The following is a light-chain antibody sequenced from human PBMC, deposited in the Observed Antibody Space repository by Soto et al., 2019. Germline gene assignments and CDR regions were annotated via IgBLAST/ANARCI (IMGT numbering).Light chain of an antibody. Sequence: SYELTQPHSVSVSPGQTARITCSGDALPKQYVYWYQQKPGQAPVLVIYKDTERPSGIPERFSGSTSGTTVTLTISGVQAEDEADYYCQSADSSGTYFYVFGTGTKVTVL. V-gene: IGLV3-25*02. CDR3: QSADSSGTYFYV. J-gene: IGLJ1*01. CDR1: ALPKQY. CDR2: KDT.